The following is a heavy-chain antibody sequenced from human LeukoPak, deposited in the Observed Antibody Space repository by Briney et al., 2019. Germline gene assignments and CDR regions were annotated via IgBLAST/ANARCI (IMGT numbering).Heavy chain of an antibody. CDR3: AKGFEQWLVRSGYFDY. V-gene: IGHV3-23*01. J-gene: IGHJ4*02. D-gene: IGHD6-19*01. CDR2: ISGSGGST. CDR1: GFTFSSYD. Sequence: GGSLRLSCAASGFTFSSYDMSWVRQAPGKGLEWVSGISGSGGSTYYADSVKGRFTISRDNSKNTLYLQMNSLRAEDTAVYYCAKGFEQWLVRSGYFDYWGQGTLVTVSS.